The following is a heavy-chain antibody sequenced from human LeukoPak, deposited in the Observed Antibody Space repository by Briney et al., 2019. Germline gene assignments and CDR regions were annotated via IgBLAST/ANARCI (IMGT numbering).Heavy chain of an antibody. CDR2: INYSGST. CDR1: GGSVSSTTYY. D-gene: IGHD1-26*01. V-gene: IGHV4-39*01. CDR3: ARRIVGATAHFDY. J-gene: IGHJ4*02. Sequence: SETLSLTCTVSGGSVSSTTYYWSWIRQPPGKGLEWIASINYSGSTYYNPSLKSRVTISVDTSKNQFSLKLTSVTAADTAVYYCARRIVGATAHFDYWGQGTLVTVSS.